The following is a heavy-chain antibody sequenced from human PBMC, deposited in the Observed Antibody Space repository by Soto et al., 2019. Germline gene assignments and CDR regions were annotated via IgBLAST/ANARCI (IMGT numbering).Heavy chain of an antibody. D-gene: IGHD6-19*01. CDR3: AKESQWLVPRYYYYGMDV. CDR2: ISGSGGST. J-gene: IGHJ6*02. V-gene: IGHV3-23*01. Sequence: GSLRLSCAASGFTFSSYAMSWVRQAPGKVLEWVSAISGSGGSTYYADSVKGRFTISRDNSKNTRYLQMNSLRAEDTAVYYCAKESQWLVPRYYYYGMDVWGQGXTVTVSS. CDR1: GFTFSSYA.